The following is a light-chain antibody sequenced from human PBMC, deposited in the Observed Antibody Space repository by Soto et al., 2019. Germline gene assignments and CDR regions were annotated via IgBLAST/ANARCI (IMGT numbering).Light chain of an antibody. V-gene: IGKV1-39*01. Sequence: DIQLTQSPSSLSASVGDRVTITCRASQTIRSFLNWYQHKPGKAPNLQIYSASTLQGGVPSRFTGSGARTDFTLTISSLQPGDFATCSGQQSYRFPRTFGQGTKV. CDR2: SAS. CDR1: QTIRSF. CDR3: QQSYRFPRT. J-gene: IGKJ1*01.